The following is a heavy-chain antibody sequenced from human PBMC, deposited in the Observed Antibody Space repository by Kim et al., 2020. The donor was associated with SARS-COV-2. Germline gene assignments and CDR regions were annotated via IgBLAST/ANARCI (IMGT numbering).Heavy chain of an antibody. J-gene: IGHJ5*02. Sequence: SNPSLKSRVTISVDTSNNQFSLKLSAVTAADTAVYYCARQDNWNDAWFDPWGQGTLVTVSS. CDR3: ARQDNWNDAWFDP. D-gene: IGHD1-20*01. V-gene: IGHV4-59*08.